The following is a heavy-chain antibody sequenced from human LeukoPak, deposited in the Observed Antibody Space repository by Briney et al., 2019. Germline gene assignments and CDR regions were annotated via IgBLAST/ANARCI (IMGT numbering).Heavy chain of an antibody. J-gene: IGHJ5*01. CDR1: GFTFSNSW. Sequence: GGSLRLSCAASGFTFSNSWMTWVRQAPGKGLEWVANIKQDGSEKYYVDSVKGRFTISRDNAKNSLYLQMNSLTAEDAAVYYCARVGSSVWYNWFDSWGQGTLVTVSS. D-gene: IGHD6-19*01. V-gene: IGHV3-7*03. CDR3: ARVGSSVWYNWFDS. CDR2: IKQDGSEK.